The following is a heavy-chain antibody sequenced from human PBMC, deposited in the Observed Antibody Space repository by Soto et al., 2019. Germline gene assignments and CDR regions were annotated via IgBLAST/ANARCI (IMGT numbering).Heavy chain of an antibody. CDR2: MTPNSGNT. D-gene: IGHD6-19*01. Sequence: QVQLVQYGAEVKKPGASVKVSCKASRYTFTSYDINWVRQASGQGLEWMGWMTPNSGNTGYAQKFQGRVTMTRNTSISTAYMELSSPRSEDTAVYYCARERTVAGNDYWGQGTLVTVSS. CDR3: ARERTVAGNDY. V-gene: IGHV1-8*01. CDR1: RYTFTSYD. J-gene: IGHJ4*02.